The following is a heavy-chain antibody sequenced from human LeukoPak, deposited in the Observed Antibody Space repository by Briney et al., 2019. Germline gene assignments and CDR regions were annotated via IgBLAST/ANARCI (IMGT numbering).Heavy chain of an antibody. CDR2: ISGRSTTI. D-gene: IGHD6-6*01. Sequence: GGSLRLSCTASGFTFSDYGMNWVRQAPGMGLEWISYISGRSTTIHYADSVKGRFTISRDNAENSLYLQMNSLRAEDTAVYYCARLGLGSSRDYWGQGTLVTVSS. V-gene: IGHV3-48*01. CDR1: GFTFSDYG. J-gene: IGHJ4*02. CDR3: ARLGLGSSRDY.